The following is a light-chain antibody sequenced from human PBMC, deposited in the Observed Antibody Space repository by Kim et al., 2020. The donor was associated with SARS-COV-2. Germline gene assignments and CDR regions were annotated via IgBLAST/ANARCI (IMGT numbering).Light chain of an antibody. V-gene: IGKV3-20*01. CDR3: QQYGNSPLT. Sequence: EVVLTQSPGTLSLSPGERATLSCRASQSVSSSYLAWYQQKPGQTPRLLIYGASSRATDIPDRFSGSGSGTDFTLTISRLEAEDFAVYYCQQYGNSPLTLGGGTKVDIK. CDR2: GAS. J-gene: IGKJ4*01. CDR1: QSVSSSY.